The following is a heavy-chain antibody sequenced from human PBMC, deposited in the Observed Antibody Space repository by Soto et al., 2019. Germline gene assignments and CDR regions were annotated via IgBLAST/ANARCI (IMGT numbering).Heavy chain of an antibody. J-gene: IGHJ4*02. D-gene: IGHD3-10*01. CDR3: AIDSAPFPDFDY. V-gene: IGHV1-18*01. CDR2: ISAYNGNT. Sequence: ASVKVSCKASGYTFTSYGISWLRQGPGQGLEWMGWISAYNGNTNYAQKLQGRVTMTTATSRSTAXMELRSPRSDDTAVYYCAIDSAPFPDFDYRGQRAAVTVSS. CDR1: GYTFTSYG.